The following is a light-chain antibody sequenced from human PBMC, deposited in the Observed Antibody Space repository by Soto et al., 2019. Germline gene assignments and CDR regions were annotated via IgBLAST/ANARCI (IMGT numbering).Light chain of an antibody. V-gene: IGKV3-15*01. J-gene: IGKJ1*01. CDR1: QSVSSY. Sequence: DIVMTQSPATLSVSPGDRATLSCRASQSVSSYLAWYQHKPGQAPRLLINGASTRASGIPARFSGSGSGTEFTLTITSLQSEDFAVYYCQQYNNWPWTFGQGN. CDR3: QQYNNWPWT. CDR2: GAS.